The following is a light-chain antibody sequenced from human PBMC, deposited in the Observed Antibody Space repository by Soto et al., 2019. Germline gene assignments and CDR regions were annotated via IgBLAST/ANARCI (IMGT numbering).Light chain of an antibody. Sequence: DIQMTQSPSTLSGSVGDRVTITCRASQTISSWLAWYQQKPGKAPKLLIYKASTLKSGVPSRFSGSGSGTEFTLTFSSLQPDDFATYYSQHYNSYSEAFGQGTKV. CDR1: QTISSW. V-gene: IGKV1-5*03. CDR2: KAS. J-gene: IGKJ1*01. CDR3: QHYNSYSEA.